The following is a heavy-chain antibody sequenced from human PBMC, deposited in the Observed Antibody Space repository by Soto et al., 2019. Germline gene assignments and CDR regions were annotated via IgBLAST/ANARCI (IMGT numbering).Heavy chain of an antibody. J-gene: IGHJ5*01. CDR2: FDPEDGET. CDR1: GYTLTELS. CDR3: ATPHSGSYYWFDS. Sequence: ASVKVSCKVSGYTLTELSMHWVRQAPGKGLEWMGGFDPEDGETIYAQKLQGRVTMTEDTSTDTAYMELSSLRSEDTAVYYCATPHSGSYYWFDSWGQGTLVTVSS. V-gene: IGHV1-24*01. D-gene: IGHD1-26*01.